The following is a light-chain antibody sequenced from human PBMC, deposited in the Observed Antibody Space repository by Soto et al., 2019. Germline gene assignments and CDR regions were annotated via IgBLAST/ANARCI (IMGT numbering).Light chain of an antibody. CDR1: HSGLYTSNNKNY. CDR2: WAS. V-gene: IGKV4-1*01. J-gene: IGKJ1*01. CDR3: QQSYSTLWT. Sequence: NVVTPSPYSPAVSPGGGAPNHCKPPHSGLYTSNNKNYLAWYQQKPGQPPKLLIYWASTRESGVPDRLSGSGSGTDFTLTISSLQAEDVAVYYCQQSYSTLWTFGQGTKVDIK.